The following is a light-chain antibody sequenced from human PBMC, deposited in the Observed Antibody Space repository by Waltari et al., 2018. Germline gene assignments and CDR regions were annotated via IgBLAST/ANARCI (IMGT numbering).Light chain of an antibody. CDR2: DAS. CDR3: SSYTSSSTYV. Sequence: QSALTQPASVSGSPGQSITISCTGTSSDVGGYNYVSWYQQHPGKAPKLMFYDASKRPSVVSNRFSGPKSGNTPSLTISGLQAENEADYYCSSYTSSSTYVFGTGTKVTVL. V-gene: IGLV2-14*01. J-gene: IGLJ1*01. CDR1: SSDVGGYNY.